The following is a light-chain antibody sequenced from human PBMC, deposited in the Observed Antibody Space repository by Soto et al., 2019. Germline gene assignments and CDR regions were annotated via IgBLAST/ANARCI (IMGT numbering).Light chain of an antibody. J-gene: IGLJ1*01. CDR1: SGDIGGYDY. CDR3: SSYAGSNNPYV. CDR2: EVT. Sequence: QSALTQPASVSGSPGQSITISRTGTSGDIGGYDYVSWYQQHPGKAPTLMIYEVTKRPLGVPDRFSGSKSGNTASLTVSGLQAEDEADYYCSSYAGSNNPYVFGTGTKVTVL. V-gene: IGLV2-8*01.